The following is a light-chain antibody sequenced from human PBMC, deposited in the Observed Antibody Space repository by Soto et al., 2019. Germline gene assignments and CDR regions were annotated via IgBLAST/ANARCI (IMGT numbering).Light chain of an antibody. V-gene: IGKV1-9*01. CDR3: QQLNSYPIT. CDR2: DAS. CDR1: QAISSY. J-gene: IGKJ5*01. Sequence: DIQMTHSLSFLSASVGDTFTIXCLASQAISSYLDWYQQKPGKAPKLLIYDASTLQSGVPSRFCGSGSGTEFTLTISSMQPEDFATYYCQQLNSYPITFGQGTRLEIK.